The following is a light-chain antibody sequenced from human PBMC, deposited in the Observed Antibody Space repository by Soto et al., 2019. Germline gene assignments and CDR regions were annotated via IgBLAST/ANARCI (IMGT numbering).Light chain of an antibody. V-gene: IGLV2-14*01. Sequence: QSALTQPGSVSGSPGQSITISCTGTSSDVGGYNYVSWYQQHPGKAPKVMIYDVSNRPSGVSNRFSGSKSGNTASLTISGLQAEDEADYYCSSYRSSSTLDVFGSGTKVTVL. CDR1: SSDVGGYNY. CDR2: DVS. J-gene: IGLJ1*01. CDR3: SSYRSSSTLDV.